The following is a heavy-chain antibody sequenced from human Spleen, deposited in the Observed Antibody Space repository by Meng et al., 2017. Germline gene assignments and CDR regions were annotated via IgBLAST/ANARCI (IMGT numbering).Heavy chain of an antibody. CDR2: IIPIVDIT. J-gene: IGHJ5*02. Sequence: QVQLVQSGAEVQTPGSSVKVSCKASGGTFSSYGINWVRQAPGQGLEWMGGIIPIVDITHYAQKFQGRVTITADKSTSTDYMELSRLRSEDTAMYYCARDPDSSGYFKPNWFDTWGRGTLVTVSS. CDR3: ARDPDSSGYFKPNWFDT. V-gene: IGHV1-69*10. CDR1: GGTFSSYG. D-gene: IGHD3-22*01.